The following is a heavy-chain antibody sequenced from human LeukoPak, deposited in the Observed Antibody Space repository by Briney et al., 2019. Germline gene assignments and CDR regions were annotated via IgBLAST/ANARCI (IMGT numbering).Heavy chain of an antibody. CDR3: ARDRWEWHAPHFDY. V-gene: IGHV1-2*02. D-gene: IGHD3-3*01. Sequence: GASVKVSCKASGYTFTGYYMHWVRQAPGQGLEWMGWINPNSGGTNYAQKFQGRVTMTTDTSTSTAYMELRSLRSDDTAVYYCARDRWEWHAPHFDYWGQGTLVTVSS. J-gene: IGHJ4*02. CDR1: GYTFTGYY. CDR2: INPNSGGT.